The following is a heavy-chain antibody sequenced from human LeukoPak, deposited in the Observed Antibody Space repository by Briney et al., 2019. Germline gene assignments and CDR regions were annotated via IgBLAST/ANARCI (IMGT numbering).Heavy chain of an antibody. V-gene: IGHV3-21*01. Sequence: GGSLRLSCAASGFTFSSYSMNWARQAPGKGLEWVSSISSSSSYIYYADSVMGRFTISRDNAKDSLYLQMNSLRAEDTAVYYCARGFGYNHLYWGQGTLVTVSS. D-gene: IGHD5-24*01. CDR3: ARGFGYNHLY. J-gene: IGHJ4*02. CDR2: ISSSSSYI. CDR1: GFTFSSYS.